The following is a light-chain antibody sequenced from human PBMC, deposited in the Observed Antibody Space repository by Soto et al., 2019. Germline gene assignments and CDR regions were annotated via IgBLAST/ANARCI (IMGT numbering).Light chain of an antibody. CDR3: RQSATSPRT. Sequence: EIVLTQSPGTLSLSPGKKPTFSSRPSKLVGNTYLDWYQQKPGQAPRLLIYGASSRATVIPDRFSGSGSGTDFTLTISRLEPEDFAVYYCRQSATSPRTFGQGTKVEIK. CDR1: KLVGNTY. CDR2: GAS. J-gene: IGKJ1*01. V-gene: IGKV3-20*01.